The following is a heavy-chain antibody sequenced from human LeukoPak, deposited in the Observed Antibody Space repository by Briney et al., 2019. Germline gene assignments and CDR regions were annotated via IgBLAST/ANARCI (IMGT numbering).Heavy chain of an antibody. J-gene: IGHJ4*02. CDR3: ARYYYDSSAYYYFDY. D-gene: IGHD3-22*01. CDR2: IRGSGGST. CDR1: GFTFSSYA. V-gene: IGHV3-23*01. Sequence: XGSLRLSCAASGFTFSSYAMSWVRQAPGKGLEWVSGIRGSGGSTYYADSVKGRFTISRDNSNNTLYLQMNSLRAEDTAVYYCARYYYDSSAYYYFDYWGQGTLVTVSS.